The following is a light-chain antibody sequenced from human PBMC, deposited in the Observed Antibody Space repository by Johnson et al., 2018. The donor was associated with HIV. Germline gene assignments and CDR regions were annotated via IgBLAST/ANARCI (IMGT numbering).Light chain of an antibody. CDR2: EDY. CDR3: GTWGGV. CDR1: SSNIGNNY. J-gene: IGLJ1*01. V-gene: IGLV1-51*02. Sequence: QAVLTQPPSVSAAPGQKVTISCSGSSSNIGNNYVSWYQQLPGTAPKLLIYEDYKRPPGIPERFSGSKSGASATLGITGLQTGDEADSSCGTWGGVFGTGTKVTVL.